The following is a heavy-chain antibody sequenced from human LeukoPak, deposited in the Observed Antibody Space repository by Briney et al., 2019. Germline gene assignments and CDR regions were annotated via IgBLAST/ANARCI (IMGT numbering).Heavy chain of an antibody. J-gene: IGHJ4*02. CDR2: ISGYNGKT. CDR3: TRSGNISMIRGVITTPAIIGY. CDR1: GYTFTSYG. D-gene: IGHD3-10*01. V-gene: IGHV1-18*01. Sequence: ASVKVSCKASGYTFTSYGISWVRQAPGQGLEWMGWISGYNGKTKYAQKLQDRVTMTTDTSTTTAYMELGSLRSEDTAIYYCTRSGNISMIRGVITTPAIIGYWGQGTLVTVSS.